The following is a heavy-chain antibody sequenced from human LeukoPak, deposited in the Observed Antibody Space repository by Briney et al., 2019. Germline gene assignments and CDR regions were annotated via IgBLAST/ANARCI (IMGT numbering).Heavy chain of an antibody. CDR2: ISYDGSNK. CDR3: ATEGSEDAFDI. CDR1: GFTFSSYT. V-gene: IGHV3-30*04. J-gene: IGHJ3*02. Sequence: GGSLRLSCAASGFTFSSYTMHWVRQAPGKGLEWVAVISYDGSNKYYADSVKGRFTISRDNSKNTLYLQMNSLRAEDTAVYYCATEGSEDAFDIWGQGTMVTVSS. D-gene: IGHD3-10*01.